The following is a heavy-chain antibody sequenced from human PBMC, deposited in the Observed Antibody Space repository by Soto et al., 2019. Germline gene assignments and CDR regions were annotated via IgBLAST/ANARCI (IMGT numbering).Heavy chain of an antibody. CDR1: GFTFSSYA. CDR3: ASATTPTEY. CDR2: IGASGGST. D-gene: IGHD4-17*01. V-gene: IGHV3-23*01. Sequence: PGGSLRLSCAASGFTFSSYAMSWVRQAPAKGLEWVSIIGASGGSTGYLDSVKGRFTISRDNSRNILFLQMNSLRADDTAIYYCASATTPTEYWGQGTQVTVSS. J-gene: IGHJ4*02.